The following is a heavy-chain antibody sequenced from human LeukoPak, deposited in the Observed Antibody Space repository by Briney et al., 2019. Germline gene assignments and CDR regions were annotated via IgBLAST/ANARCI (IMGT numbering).Heavy chain of an antibody. D-gene: IGHD2-21*02. CDR1: GFAFSSYS. J-gene: IGHJ4*02. CDR3: ARDRMVTKLRH. V-gene: IGHV3-21*01. CDR2: ISSSSSYI. Sequence: GGSLRLSCAASGFAFSSYSMTWVRQAPGKGLEWVSPISSSSSYIYYADSVKGRFTISRDNAKSSLYLQMNSLRAEDTAVYYCARDRMVTKLRHWGQGTLVTVSS.